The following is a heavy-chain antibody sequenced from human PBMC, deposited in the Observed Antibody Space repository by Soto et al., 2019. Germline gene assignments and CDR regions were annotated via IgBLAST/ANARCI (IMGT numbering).Heavy chain of an antibody. Sequence: GGSLRLSCAASVFTFSTYWMSWVRQAPGKGLEWVGNIKQDGSGENYVDSVKVRFTISRDNANHSLYLQMNSLRAEDTAVYYCARDRGPPRYLYYGMDVWGQGTTVTVSS. CDR2: IKQDGSGE. D-gene: IGHD3-10*01. J-gene: IGHJ6*02. V-gene: IGHV3-7*01. CDR3: ARDRGPPRYLYYGMDV. CDR1: VFTFSTYW.